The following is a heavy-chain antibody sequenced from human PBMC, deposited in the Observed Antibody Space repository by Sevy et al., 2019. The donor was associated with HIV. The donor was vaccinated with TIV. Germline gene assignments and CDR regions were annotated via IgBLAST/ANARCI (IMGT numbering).Heavy chain of an antibody. V-gene: IGHV3-11*04. CDR3: ARDRKPMYYYGSGSYSDYFDY. CDR1: GFTFSDYY. Sequence: GGSLRLSCAASGFTFSDYYMSWIRQAPGKGLEWVSYISSSGSTIYYADSVKGRFTISRDNAKNSLYLQMNSLRAEDTAVYYWARDRKPMYYYGSGSYSDYFDYWGQGTLVTVSS. CDR2: ISSSGSTI. D-gene: IGHD3-10*01. J-gene: IGHJ4*02.